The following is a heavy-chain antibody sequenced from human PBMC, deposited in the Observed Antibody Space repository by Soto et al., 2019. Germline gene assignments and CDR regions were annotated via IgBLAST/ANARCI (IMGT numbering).Heavy chain of an antibody. D-gene: IGHD3-16*01. CDR3: ARVPSTFDYYYAMDV. Sequence: SATLSHTYTVSGGYISIGCDSWIWIRQPPGKGLEWIGYIFSSGTTYYNPSLKSRLTMSLDASQNQFSLKLNSLTDADTAVYFCARVPSTFDYYYAMDVWGQGTTVTVSS. J-gene: IGHJ6*02. CDR2: IFSSGTT. V-gene: IGHV4-30-4*01. CDR1: GGYISIGCDS.